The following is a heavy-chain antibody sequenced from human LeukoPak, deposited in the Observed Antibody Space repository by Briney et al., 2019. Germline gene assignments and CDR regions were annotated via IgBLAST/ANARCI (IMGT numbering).Heavy chain of an antibody. Sequence: SETLSLTCTVSGGSISSSSYYWGWIRQPPGKGLEWIGSIYYSGSTNYNPSLKSRVTISVDTSKNQFSLKVSSVTAADTAVYYCARESENYSGSYYRLVRYFDYWGQGTLVTVSS. J-gene: IGHJ4*02. CDR3: ARESENYSGSYYRLVRYFDY. CDR2: IYYSGST. CDR1: GGSISSSSYY. V-gene: IGHV4-39*07. D-gene: IGHD1-26*01.